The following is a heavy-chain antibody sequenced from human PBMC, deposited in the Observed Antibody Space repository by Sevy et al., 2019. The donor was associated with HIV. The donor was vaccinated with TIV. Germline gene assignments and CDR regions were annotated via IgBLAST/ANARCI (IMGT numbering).Heavy chain of an antibody. J-gene: IGHJ4*03. V-gene: IGHV4-34*01. D-gene: IGHD2-8*02. CDR2: VDHTGNI. Sequence: SETLSLTCAVYVDSFNGHYWSWIHQVPGRGLEWIGEVDHTGNINYNPALKNRLAMSVNRSKNQFSLNLTSLTAADTAVYYCAREPKEAPGRGYFDIWGHGNRVTVSS. CDR3: AREPKEAPGRGYFDI. CDR1: VDSFNGHY.